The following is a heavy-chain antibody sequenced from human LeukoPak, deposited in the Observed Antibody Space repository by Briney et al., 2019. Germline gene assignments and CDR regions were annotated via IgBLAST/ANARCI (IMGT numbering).Heavy chain of an antibody. CDR3: ARGGYDISTGYYFDY. J-gene: IGHJ4*02. V-gene: IGHV4-59*08. CDR2: IHYSGST. CDR1: GGSISTYY. D-gene: IGHD3-9*01. Sequence: SSETLSLTCTVSGGSISTYYWSWIRQPPGKGLEWIGYIHYSGSTSYNPSLKSRVTISVDTSKNQFSLKLSSVTAADTAVYYCARGGYDISTGYYFDYWGQGTLVTVSS.